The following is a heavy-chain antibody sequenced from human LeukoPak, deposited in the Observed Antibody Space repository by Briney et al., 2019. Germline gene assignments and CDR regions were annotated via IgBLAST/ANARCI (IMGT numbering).Heavy chain of an antibody. CDR2: IFSSGST. Sequence: SETLSLTCTVSGGSISSSKYYWGWIRQPPGKGLEWIGTIFSSGSTHYNPSLKSRVTISVDASKNQFSLKLSSVTAADTAVYYCARRKPLRSFDYWGQGTLVTVSS. J-gene: IGHJ4*02. D-gene: IGHD3-16*01. CDR1: GGSISSSKYY. CDR3: ARRKPLRSFDY. V-gene: IGHV4-39*01.